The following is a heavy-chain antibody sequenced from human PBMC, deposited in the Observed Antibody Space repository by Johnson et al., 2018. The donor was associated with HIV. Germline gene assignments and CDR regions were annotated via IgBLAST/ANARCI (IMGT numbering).Heavy chain of an antibody. CDR2: ISNDGNNK. D-gene: IGHD1-26*01. V-gene: IGHV3-30*04. J-gene: IGHJ3*02. CDR3: ASGLGIVGATRSAFDI. Sequence: QVHLVESGGGVVQPGRSLRLSCAASGFTFSSYAMHWVRQAPGKGLEWVAVISNDGNNKYHADSVKGRFTISRDNSKNTLYLQMNSLRAEDTAVYYCASGLGIVGATRSAFDIWGQGTMVTVSS. CDR1: GFTFSSYA.